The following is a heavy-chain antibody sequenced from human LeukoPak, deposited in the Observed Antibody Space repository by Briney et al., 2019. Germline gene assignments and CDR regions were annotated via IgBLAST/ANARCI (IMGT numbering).Heavy chain of an antibody. CDR1: GDSVSSNSAA. D-gene: IGHD3-10*01. V-gene: IGHV6-1*01. J-gene: IGHJ6*03. Sequence: SQTLSLTCAIPGDSVSSNSAAWNWIRQSPSRGVEWVGRTYYRSKWYNDYAVSVKSRITINPDTSKNQFSLQLNSVTPEDTAVYYCARANILPWFGELYYMDVWGKGTTVTISS. CDR3: ARANILPWFGELYYMDV. CDR2: TYYRSKWYN.